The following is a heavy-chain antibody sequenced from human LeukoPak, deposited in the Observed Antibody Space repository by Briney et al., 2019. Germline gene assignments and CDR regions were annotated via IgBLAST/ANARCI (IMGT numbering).Heavy chain of an antibody. CDR3: AREIHQSVYDSSGFDY. V-gene: IGHV3-66*01. Sequence: SGGSLRLSCAASGFTVSSNYMSWVRQAPGKGLEWVSVIYSGGSTYYADSVKGRFTISRDNSKNTLYLQMNSLRAEDTAVYYCAREIHQSVYDSSGFDYWGQGTLVTVSS. CDR2: IYSGGST. D-gene: IGHD3-22*01. J-gene: IGHJ4*02. CDR1: GFTVSSNY.